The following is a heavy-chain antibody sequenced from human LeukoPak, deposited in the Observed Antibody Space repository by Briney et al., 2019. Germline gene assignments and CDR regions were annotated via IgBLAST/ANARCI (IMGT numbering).Heavy chain of an antibody. CDR2: INWNGGST. Sequence: GGSLRLSCAASGFTFDDYGMSWVRQAPGKGLEWVSGINWNGGSTGHADSVKGRFTISRDNAKNSLYLQMNSLRAEDTALYYCARDGPDYVWGSYDYFDYWGQGTLVTVSS. D-gene: IGHD3-16*01. J-gene: IGHJ4*02. CDR1: GFTFDDYG. CDR3: ARDGPDYVWGSYDYFDY. V-gene: IGHV3-20*04.